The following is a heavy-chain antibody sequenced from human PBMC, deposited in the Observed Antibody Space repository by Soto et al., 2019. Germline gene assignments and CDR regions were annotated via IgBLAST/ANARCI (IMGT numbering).Heavy chain of an antibody. J-gene: IGHJ4*01. CDR2: ISSSGSTI. CDR1: GCTFSSYE. V-gene: IGHV3-48*03. D-gene: IGHD6-13*01. CDR3: ARDEQSRSGFAY. Sequence: EVQLVESGGGLVQPGGSLRLSCAAFGCTFSSYEMNWVRQAPGKWLEWVSYISSSGSTIYYADSVKGRFTISRDNAKNPRNLQRTSLRAEDRAVYYWARDEQSRSGFAYWGQEPWSPTPQ.